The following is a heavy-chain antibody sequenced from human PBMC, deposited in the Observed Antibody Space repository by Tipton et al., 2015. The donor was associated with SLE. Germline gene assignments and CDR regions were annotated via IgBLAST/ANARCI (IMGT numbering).Heavy chain of an antibody. CDR3: TTRLPSSSWSYFDY. CDR1: GFTFSNAW. CDR2: IKSKTDGGTT. Sequence: SLRLSCAASGFTFSNAWMSWVRQAPGKGLEWVGRIKSKTDGGTTDYAAPVKGRFTISRDDSKNTLFLQMNSLKTEDTAVYYCTTRLPSSSWSYFDYWGRGTLVTVSS. J-gene: IGHJ4*02. D-gene: IGHD6-13*01. V-gene: IGHV3-15*01.